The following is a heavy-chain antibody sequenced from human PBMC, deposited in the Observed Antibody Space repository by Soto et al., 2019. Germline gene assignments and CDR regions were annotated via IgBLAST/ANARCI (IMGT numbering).Heavy chain of an antibody. D-gene: IGHD5-12*01. Sequence: PSETLSLTCTVSGGSISYYYWGWIRQPPGKGLEWIGSIYYSGNTHYNPSLKSRVTISVDTSMNQFSLNLDSVTAVDSAVYYCVRGGYVHALDYWGQGAPVTVS. V-gene: IGHV4-59*01. CDR2: IYYSGNT. J-gene: IGHJ4*02. CDR1: GGSISYYY. CDR3: VRGGYVHALDY.